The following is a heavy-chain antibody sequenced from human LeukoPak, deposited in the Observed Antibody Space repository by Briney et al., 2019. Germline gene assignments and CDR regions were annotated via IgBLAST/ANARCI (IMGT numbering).Heavy chain of an antibody. J-gene: IGHJ4*02. Sequence: ASVKVSCKASGYTFTSYDINWVRQATGQGLEWMGWMNPNSGNTSYAQKFQGSVTMTRNTSISTAYMELSSLRSEDTAVYYCARGGPGAAYFDYWGQGTLVTVSS. V-gene: IGHV1-8*01. CDR2: MNPNSGNT. CDR3: ARGGPGAAYFDY. CDR1: GYTFTSYD. D-gene: IGHD1-26*01.